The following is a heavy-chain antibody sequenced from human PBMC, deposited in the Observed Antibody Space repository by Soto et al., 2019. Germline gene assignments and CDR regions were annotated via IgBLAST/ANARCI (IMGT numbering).Heavy chain of an antibody. Sequence: SQTLSLTCVISGDSVSSNTAAWHWIRQSPSRGLEWLGRTYYRSKWHTDYTVSVDSRLTITADTSKNQVSLQLMSVTPEDTATYFCARVSSGYNYREADYYYYGTDVWGQGTTVTVSS. CDR3: ARVSSGYNYREADYYYYGTDV. V-gene: IGHV6-1*01. CDR1: GDSVSSNTAA. J-gene: IGHJ6*02. CDR2: TYYRSKWHT. D-gene: IGHD3-22*01.